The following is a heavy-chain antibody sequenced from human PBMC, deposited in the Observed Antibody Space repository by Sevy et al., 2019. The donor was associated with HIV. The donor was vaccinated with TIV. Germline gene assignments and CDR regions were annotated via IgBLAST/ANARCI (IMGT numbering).Heavy chain of an antibody. J-gene: IGHJ4*02. CDR1: GGSISSYY. CDR3: ARGWCRSASCYYDY. V-gene: IGHV4-4*07. CDR2: IYPSGIT. D-gene: IGHD2-2*01. Sequence: SQTLSLTCTVSGGSISSYYWSWMRQPAGKGLEWIGRIYPSGITNYNPSLKSRVTMSVDTSKNQFSLNLSSVTAADTAVYYCARGWCRSASCYYDYWGQRTLVTVSS.